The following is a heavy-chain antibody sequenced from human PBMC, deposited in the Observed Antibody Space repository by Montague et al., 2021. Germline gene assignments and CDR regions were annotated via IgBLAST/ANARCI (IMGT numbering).Heavy chain of an antibody. Sequence: SETLSLTCTVSGGSISSSSYYWGWIRQPPGKGPEWIGSIYYSGSTYYNPSLKSRLIISVDTSKNQFSLRLNSVTAADTAVYYCVVTSASAYQRMDDWGQGTMVTVSS. CDR3: VVTSASAYQRMDD. CDR2: IYYSGST. V-gene: IGHV4-39*01. CDR1: GGSISSSSYY. D-gene: IGHD4-23*01. J-gene: IGHJ4*02.